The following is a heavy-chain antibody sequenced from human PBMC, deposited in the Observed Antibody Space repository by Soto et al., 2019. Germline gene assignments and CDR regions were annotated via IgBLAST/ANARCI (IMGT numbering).Heavy chain of an antibody. Sequence: SETLSLTCTVSGCSFSSGSYYWSWIRQPPGKGLEWIGYIYYSGSTNYNPSLNSRVTISVDTSKNQFSLKLSSVTAADTALYYCARVGKFYPYYFDYWGQGTLVTVSS. CDR2: IYYSGST. V-gene: IGHV4-61*01. CDR1: GCSFSSGSYY. J-gene: IGHJ4*02. CDR3: ARVGKFYPYYFDY. D-gene: IGHD1-1*01.